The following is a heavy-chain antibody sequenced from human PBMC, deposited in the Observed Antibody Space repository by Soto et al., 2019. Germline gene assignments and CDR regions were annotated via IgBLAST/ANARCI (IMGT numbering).Heavy chain of an antibody. J-gene: IGHJ5*02. D-gene: IGHD3-3*01. CDR1: GYTLTSYG. CDR2: ISAYNGNT. V-gene: IGHV1-18*04. Sequence: GASVKVSCKASGYTLTSYGISWVRQAPGQGLEWMGWISAYNGNTNYAQKLQGRVTMTTDTSTSTAYMELRSLRSDDTAVYYCARVEMDYDFWSGGFDPWGQGTLVTVSS. CDR3: ARVEMDYDFWSGGFDP.